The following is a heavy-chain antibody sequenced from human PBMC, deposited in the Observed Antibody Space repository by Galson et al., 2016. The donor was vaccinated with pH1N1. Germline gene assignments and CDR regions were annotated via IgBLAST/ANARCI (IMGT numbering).Heavy chain of an antibody. D-gene: IGHD5-12*01. CDR2: FNPNRGDS. J-gene: IGHJ4*03. CDR1: GYTFTSFY. Sequence: SVKVSCKASGYTFTSFYIHWVRQAPGQGLEWMERFNPNRGDSNFAQKFQGRVAMTSDTSISTAYMELSSLRSDDTAFYYCAKASDLSAYDLDYFDCWGQGTTVTVSS. CDR3: AKASDLSAYDLDYFDC. V-gene: IGHV1-2*06.